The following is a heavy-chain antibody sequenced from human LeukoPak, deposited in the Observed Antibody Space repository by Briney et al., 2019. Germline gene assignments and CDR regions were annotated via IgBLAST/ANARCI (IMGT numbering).Heavy chain of an antibody. V-gene: IGHV4-4*07. J-gene: IGHJ5*02. CDR1: GGSISSYY. Sequence: SETLSLTCTVSGGSISSYYWSWIRQPAGKGLEWIGRIYTSGSTNYNPSLKTRVPMPVDTTKNQFSLKLSSVTAADTAVYYCARDLLKDDDYGDPPANWFDPWGQGTLVTVSS. CDR3: ARDLLKDDDYGDPPANWFDP. CDR2: IYTSGST. D-gene: IGHD4-17*01.